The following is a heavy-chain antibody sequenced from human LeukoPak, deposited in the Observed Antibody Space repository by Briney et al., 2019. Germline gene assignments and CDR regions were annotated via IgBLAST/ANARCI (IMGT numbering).Heavy chain of an antibody. Sequence: GESLKISCKGSGYRFTSDWIGWVRQMPGKGLEWMGIIYPGDSDTRHSPSFQGQVTISAVKSVNTAYLQWSSLKASDTAMYYCARRYSSGWVDSLDLAMDVWGQGTTVTVSS. CDR1: GYRFTSDW. J-gene: IGHJ6*02. CDR2: IYPGDSDT. D-gene: IGHD6-19*01. V-gene: IGHV5-51*01. CDR3: ARRYSSGWVDSLDLAMDV.